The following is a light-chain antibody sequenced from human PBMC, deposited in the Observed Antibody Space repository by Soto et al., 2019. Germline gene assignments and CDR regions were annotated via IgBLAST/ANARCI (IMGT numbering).Light chain of an antibody. CDR2: YAS. V-gene: IGKV3-15*01. J-gene: IGKJ3*01. CDR1: ESVHRN. CDR3: QQSSNWPPT. Sequence: EVVMTQSPATLSVSPGERVTLSCRASESVHRNLAWYQQKPGQGPSLLIYYASTRATGVPDRFTGSGSGTEVTHTISSLQSEYFGVYHCQQSSNWPPTFGPGTKL.